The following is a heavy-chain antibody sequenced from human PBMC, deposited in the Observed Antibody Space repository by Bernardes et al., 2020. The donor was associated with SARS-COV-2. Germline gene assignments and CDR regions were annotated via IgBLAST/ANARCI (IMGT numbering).Heavy chain of an antibody. CDR3: ARHGRDCTNGVCSTYYYYGLDV. V-gene: IGHV4-59*08. CDR2: IYYSGNT. Sequence: SEPLSVTCTVSGGSICYFYWSWVRQSPGKGLEWIWYIYYSGNTNYNPSLKSRVTISVDTSRNQFSLKLNSVSAADTAVYYCARHGRDCTNGVCSTYYYYGLDVWGQGTTVTVSS. CDR1: GGSICYFY. J-gene: IGHJ6*02. D-gene: IGHD2-8*01.